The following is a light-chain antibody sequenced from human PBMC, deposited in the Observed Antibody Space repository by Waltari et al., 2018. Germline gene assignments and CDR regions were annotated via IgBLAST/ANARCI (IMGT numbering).Light chain of an antibody. CDR3: QHYVNLPVT. Sequence: EIVLTQSPGTLSLSPGESATLSCRASQSVGKSFAWYQQRPGQAPRLLIYDASTRATGTPGRFSGSGFGTDFSLAISSLEPEDFAVYCCQHYVNLPVTFGQGTKVEI. V-gene: IGKV3-20*01. CDR2: DAS. CDR1: QSVGKS. J-gene: IGKJ1*01.